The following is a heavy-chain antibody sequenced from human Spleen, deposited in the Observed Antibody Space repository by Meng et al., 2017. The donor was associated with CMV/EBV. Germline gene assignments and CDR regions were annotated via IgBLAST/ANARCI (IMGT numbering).Heavy chain of an antibody. Sequence: GGSLRLSCGASGMTFSDYSMDWLRQAPGKGLEWVSSISKSSDYIYYADSVKGRFTISRDNAQHSLYLQMDRLTAEDTAIYYFARDLGNSTGYLRYFDIWGQGTRVTVSS. CDR1: GMTFSDYS. V-gene: IGHV3-21*01. J-gene: IGHJ4*02. D-gene: IGHD3-22*01. CDR3: ARDLGNSTGYLRYFDI. CDR2: ISKSSDYI.